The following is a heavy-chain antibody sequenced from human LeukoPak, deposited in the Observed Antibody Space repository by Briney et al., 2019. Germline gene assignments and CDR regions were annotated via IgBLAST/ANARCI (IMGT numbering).Heavy chain of an antibody. D-gene: IGHD3-3*01. CDR3: ARGPTYYDFWSGHGRVGFDY. CDR1: GGTFSSYA. J-gene: IGHJ4*02. CDR2: ISAYNGNT. V-gene: IGHV1-18*01. Sequence: ASVKVSCKASGGTFSSYAISWARQAPGQGLEWMGWISAYNGNTNYAQKLQGRVTMTTDTSTSTAYMELRSLRSDDTAVYYCARGPTYYDFWSGHGRVGFDYWGQGTLVTVSS.